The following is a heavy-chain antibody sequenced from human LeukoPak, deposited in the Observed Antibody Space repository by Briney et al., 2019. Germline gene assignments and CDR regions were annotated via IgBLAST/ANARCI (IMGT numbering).Heavy chain of an antibody. V-gene: IGHV3-7*05. CDR1: GFSFGSYW. Sequence: GGSLRLSCAASGFSFGSYWMSWVRQAPGKGLEWVANIKQDGSEKYYVDSVNGRFTISRDNAKNSLYLEMNSLRAEDTAVYYCARGYCSDGICYWAGFDIWGQGTMVTVSS. D-gene: IGHD2-15*01. CDR3: ARGYCSDGICYWAGFDI. J-gene: IGHJ3*02. CDR2: IKQDGSEK.